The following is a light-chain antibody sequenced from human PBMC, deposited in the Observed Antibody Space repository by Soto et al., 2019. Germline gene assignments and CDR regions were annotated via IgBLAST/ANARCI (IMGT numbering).Light chain of an antibody. V-gene: IGLV2-11*01. CDR3: CSYAGSYTYV. J-gene: IGLJ1*01. CDR1: SSDVGGYNY. Sequence: QSVLTQPRSVSGSPGQSVTISCTGTSSDVGGYNYVSGYQQHPGKAPKLMIYDVSKRPSGVPDRFSGSKSGNTASLTISGLQAEDEADYYCCSYAGSYTYVFGTGTRSPS. CDR2: DVS.